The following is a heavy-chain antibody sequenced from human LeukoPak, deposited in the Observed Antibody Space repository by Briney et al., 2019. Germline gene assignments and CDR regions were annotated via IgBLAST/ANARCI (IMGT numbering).Heavy chain of an antibody. V-gene: IGHV4-31*03. CDR1: GGSISSGGYY. CDR3: AWGGSTHTHFDY. D-gene: IGHD3-16*01. CDR2: IYYSGST. J-gene: IGHJ4*02. Sequence: SQTLSLTCTVSGGSISSGGYYWSWIRQHPGKGLEWIGYIYYSGSTYYNPSLKSRVTISVDTSKNQFSLKLSSVTAADTAVYYCAWGGSTHTHFDYWGQGTLVTVSS.